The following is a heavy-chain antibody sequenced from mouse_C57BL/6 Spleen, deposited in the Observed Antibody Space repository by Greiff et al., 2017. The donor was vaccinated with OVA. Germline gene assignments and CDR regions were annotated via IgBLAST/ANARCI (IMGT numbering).Heavy chain of an antibody. CDR2: IYPGDGDT. CDR3: ARSTVDSSGYFDY. Sequence: VQGVESGAELVKPGASVKISCKASGYAFSSYWMNWVKQRPGKGLEWIGQIYPGDGDTNYNGKFKGKATLTADKSSSAAYMQLSSLTSEDSAVYFCARSTVDSSGYFDYWGQGTTLTVSS. CDR1: GYAFSSYW. V-gene: IGHV1-80*01. J-gene: IGHJ2*01. D-gene: IGHD3-2*02.